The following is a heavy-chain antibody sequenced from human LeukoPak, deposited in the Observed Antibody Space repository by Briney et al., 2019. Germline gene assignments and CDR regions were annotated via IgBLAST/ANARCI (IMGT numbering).Heavy chain of an antibody. CDR1: GFTFSSYA. V-gene: IGHV3-23*01. D-gene: IGHD6-6*01. J-gene: IGHJ4*02. CDR2: ISGSGCST. CDR3: AKDKEYSSSFDY. Sequence: GGSLRLSCAASGFTFSSYAMSWVRQAPGKGLEWVSAISGSGCSTYYADSVKGRFTISRDNSKNTLYLQMNSLRAEDTAVYYCAKDKEYSSSFDYWGQGTLVTVSS.